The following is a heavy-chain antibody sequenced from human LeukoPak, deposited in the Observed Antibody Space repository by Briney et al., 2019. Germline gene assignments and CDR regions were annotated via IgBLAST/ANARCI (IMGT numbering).Heavy chain of an antibody. CDR3: ARPFEHGAYCGGDCDFGY. Sequence: GGSLRLSCAASGFTVSSNYMSWVRQAPGKGLEWVSVIYSGGSTYYADSVKGRFTISRDNSKNTPYLQMNSLRAEDTAVYYCARPFEHGAYCGGDCDFGYWGQGTLVTVSS. J-gene: IGHJ4*02. CDR1: GFTVSSNY. D-gene: IGHD2-21*02. V-gene: IGHV3-66*04. CDR2: IYSGGST.